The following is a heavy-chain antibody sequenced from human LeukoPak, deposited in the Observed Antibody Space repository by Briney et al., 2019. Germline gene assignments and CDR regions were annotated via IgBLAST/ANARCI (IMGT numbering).Heavy chain of an antibody. CDR2: ISYDGTHK. CDR1: GFTFSSYP. CDR3: ARVLYDSSGYYIDY. D-gene: IGHD3-22*01. V-gene: IGHV3-30*04. J-gene: IGHJ4*02. Sequence: GGSLRLSCAASGFTFSSYPMHWVRQAPGKGLEWAALISYDGTHKYYADSVKGRFTISRDNSKNTLYLLMNSLRVEDTAVYFCARVLYDSSGYYIDYWGQGTLVTVSS.